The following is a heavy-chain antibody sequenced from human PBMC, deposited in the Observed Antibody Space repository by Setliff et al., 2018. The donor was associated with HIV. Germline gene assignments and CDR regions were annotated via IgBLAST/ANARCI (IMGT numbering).Heavy chain of an antibody. CDR2: IIPILGIA. D-gene: IGHD1-26*01. Sequence: ASVKVSCKASGGTFSSYAISWVRQAPGQGLEWMGGIIPILGIANYAQKFQGRVTITADESTRTAYMELRSLRSEDTAVYYCARDLSGSHGRWGYHYYGLDVWGQGTTVTVSS. V-gene: IGHV1-69*10. CDR3: ARDLSGSHGRWGYHYYGLDV. CDR1: GGTFSSYA. J-gene: IGHJ6*02.